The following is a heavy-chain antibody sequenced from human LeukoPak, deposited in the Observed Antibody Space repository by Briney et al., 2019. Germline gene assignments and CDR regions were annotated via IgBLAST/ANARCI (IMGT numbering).Heavy chain of an antibody. CDR1: GGTFSSYA. CDR2: IIPILGIA. CDR3: ARYGDYVDY. D-gene: IGHD4-17*01. J-gene: IGHJ4*02. Sequence: SVKVSCKASGGTFSSYAISWVRQAPGQVLEWMGRIIPILGIANYAQKFQGRVTITADKSTSTAYMELSSLRSEDTAVYYCARYGDYVDYWGQGTLVTVSS. V-gene: IGHV1-69*04.